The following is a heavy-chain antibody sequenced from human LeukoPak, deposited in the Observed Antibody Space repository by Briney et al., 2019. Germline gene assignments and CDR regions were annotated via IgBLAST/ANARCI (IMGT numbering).Heavy chain of an antibody. CDR3: ARGHGGLRLGELSSPGAFDI. Sequence: SETLSLTCTVSGGSISSYYWSWIRQPPGKGLEWIGYIYYSGSTNYNPSLKSRVTISVDTSKNQFSLKLSSVTAADTAVYYCARGHGGLRLGELSSPGAFDIWGQGTMVTVSS. CDR2: IYYSGST. J-gene: IGHJ3*02. V-gene: IGHV4-59*01. D-gene: IGHD3-16*02. CDR1: GGSISSYY.